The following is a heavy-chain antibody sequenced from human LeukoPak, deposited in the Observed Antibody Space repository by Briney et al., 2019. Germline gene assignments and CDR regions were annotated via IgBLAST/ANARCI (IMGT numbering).Heavy chain of an antibody. CDR2: ISTVSTYK. V-gene: IGHV3-21*01. CDR3: ARVPLRFLEPFDY. Sequence: PGGSLRLSCAASGFTFTDYSMNWVRQAPGKGLEWVSSISTVSTYKKYADSAKGRFTISRDNSKNLLYLQMSSLSAEDTAVYYCARVPLRFLEPFDYWGQGILVTVSS. CDR1: GFTFTDYS. J-gene: IGHJ4*02. D-gene: IGHD3-3*01.